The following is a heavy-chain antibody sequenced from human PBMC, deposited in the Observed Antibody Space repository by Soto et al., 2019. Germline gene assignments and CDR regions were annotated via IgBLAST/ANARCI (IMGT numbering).Heavy chain of an antibody. CDR1: GFTFTNHD. Sequence: VESGGGLVQPGGSLRLSCAASGFTFTNHDIHWVRQAPGKGLEHVAGMSSDGDISYGNSVKDRFTISRDNSKRTVYLQMGSLRAEDTAVYFCAREAPVYGVWYFDLWGRGTLVTVSS. J-gene: IGHJ2*01. CDR2: MSSDGDI. V-gene: IGHV3-64*01. D-gene: IGHD2-8*01. CDR3: AREAPVYGVWYFDL.